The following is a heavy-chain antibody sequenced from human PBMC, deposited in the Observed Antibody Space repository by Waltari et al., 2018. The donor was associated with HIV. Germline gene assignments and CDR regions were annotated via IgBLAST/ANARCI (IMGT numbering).Heavy chain of an antibody. J-gene: IGHJ3*02. V-gene: IGHV4-34*01. CDR2: INHSGST. CDR3: ASNLPPEGLRTPKSGSSDAFDI. Sequence: QVQLQQWGAGLLKPSETLSLTCAVYGGSFSGYYWSWIRQPPGQGLAWIGEINHSGSTNYNPSLKSRVTISVDTSKNQFSLKLSSVTAADTAVYYCASNLPPEGLRTPKSGSSDAFDIWGQGTMVTVSS. CDR1: GGSFSGYY. D-gene: IGHD1-26*01.